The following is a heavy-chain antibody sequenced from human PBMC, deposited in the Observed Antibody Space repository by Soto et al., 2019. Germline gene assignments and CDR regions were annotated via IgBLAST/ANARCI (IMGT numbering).Heavy chain of an antibody. CDR2: FFSSGST. CDR1: GGSVSSNSEY. V-gene: IGHV4-61*05. J-gene: IGHJ5*02. Sequence: PSETLSLTCTVSGGSVSSNSEYWTWLRQPPGKGLEWIGYFFSSGSTNYNPSLKSRVTISFDKSNNQFSLRLSSMTAADTAVYYCATLPPRIVVVMTDLPTWGQGTLVTVSS. CDR3: ATLPPRIVVVMTDLPT. D-gene: IGHD2-15*01.